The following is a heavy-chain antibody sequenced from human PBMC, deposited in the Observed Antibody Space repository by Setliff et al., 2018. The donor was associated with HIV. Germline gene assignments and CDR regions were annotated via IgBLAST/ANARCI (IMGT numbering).Heavy chain of an antibody. CDR2: IHHSGST. CDR3: VRHRGQLLRWAFDS. J-gene: IGHJ4*02. Sequence: SETLSLTCTVSGDSISSSYWSWIRQPPGKGLGWIGYIHHSGSTNYNPSHRSRLTLSLDTSRSRLSLRAASLTAADTAIYYCVRHRGQLLRWAFDSWGQGILVTVSS. CDR1: GDSISSSY. D-gene: IGHD3-10*01. V-gene: IGHV4-59*08.